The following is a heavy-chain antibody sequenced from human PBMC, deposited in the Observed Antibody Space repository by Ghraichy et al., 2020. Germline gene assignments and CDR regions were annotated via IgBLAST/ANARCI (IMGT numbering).Heavy chain of an antibody. CDR2: IYHSGST. V-gene: IGHV4-30-2*01. Sequence: SETLSLTCAVSGGSISSGGYSWSWIRQPPGKGLEWIGYIYHSGSTYYNPSLKSRVTISVDRSKNQFSLKLSSVTAADTAVYYCARRGYCSSTSCPNWFDPWGQGTLVTVSS. J-gene: IGHJ5*02. D-gene: IGHD2-2*01. CDR3: ARRGYCSSTSCPNWFDP. CDR1: GGSISSGGYS.